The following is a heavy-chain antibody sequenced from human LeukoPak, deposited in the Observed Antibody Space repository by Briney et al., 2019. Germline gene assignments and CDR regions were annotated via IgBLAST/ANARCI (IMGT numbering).Heavy chain of an antibody. D-gene: IGHD2-2*02. J-gene: IGHJ5*02. CDR2: IYYSGST. CDR1: GGSISSSSYY. V-gene: IGHV4-39*07. Sequence: SETLSLTCTVSGGSISSSSYYWGWIRQPPGKGLEWIGSIYYSGSTYYNPSLKSRVTISVDTSKNQFSLKLSSVTAADTAVYYCAREVRLLYCSSTSCYNPLSWFDPWGQGTLVTVSS. CDR3: AREVRLLYCSSTSCYNPLSWFDP.